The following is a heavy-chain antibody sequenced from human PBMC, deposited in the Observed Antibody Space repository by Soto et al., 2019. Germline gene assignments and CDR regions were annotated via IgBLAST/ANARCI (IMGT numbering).Heavy chain of an antibody. CDR2: INAGNGNT. D-gene: IGHD3-22*01. Sequence: ASVKVSCKASGYTFTSYGVHWVRQAPGQRLEWTGWINAGNGNTKYSEKFQGRVTITRGTSASTAHLELSSLRSEDTAVYYCARDPNDSSAYYHHYYYGMDVWGQGTTVTVSS. J-gene: IGHJ6*02. CDR3: ARDPNDSSAYYHHYYYGMDV. V-gene: IGHV1-3*01. CDR1: GYTFTSYG.